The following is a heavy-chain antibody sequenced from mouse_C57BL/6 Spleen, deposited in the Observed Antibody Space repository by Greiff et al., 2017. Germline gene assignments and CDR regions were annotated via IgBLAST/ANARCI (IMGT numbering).Heavy chain of an antibody. CDR3: ARSGGYYYDY. CDR1: GYTFTDYY. CDR2: INPNNGGT. V-gene: IGHV1-26*01. Sequence: VQLQQSGPELVKPGASVKISCKASGYTFTDYYMNWVKQSHGKSLEWIGDINPNNGGTSYNQKFKGKATLTVDKSSSTAYMELRTLTSEDSAVYYCARSGGYYYDYWGHGTTLTVSS. J-gene: IGHJ2*01. D-gene: IGHD1-1*02.